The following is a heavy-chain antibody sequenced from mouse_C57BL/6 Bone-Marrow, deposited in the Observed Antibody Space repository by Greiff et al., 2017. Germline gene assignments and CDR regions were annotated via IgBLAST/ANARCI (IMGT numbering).Heavy chain of an antibody. V-gene: IGHV1-82*01. CDR1: GYAFRSSW. CDR3: ARKYYGPWYFDV. D-gene: IGHD1-1*01. Sequence: QVQLQQSGPELVKPGASVKISCKASGYAFRSSWMNWVKQRPGKGLEWIGRIYPGDGDTNYNGKFKGKATLTADKSTSTAYMQLSSLTSEDSAVYFCARKYYGPWYFDVWGTGTTVTVSS. J-gene: IGHJ1*03. CDR2: IYPGDGDT.